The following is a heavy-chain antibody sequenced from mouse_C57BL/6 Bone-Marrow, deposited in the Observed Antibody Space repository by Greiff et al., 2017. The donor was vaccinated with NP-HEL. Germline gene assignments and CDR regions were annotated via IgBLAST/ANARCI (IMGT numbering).Heavy chain of an antibody. CDR1: GFSLSTFGMG. Sequence: VKLMESGPGILQPSQTLSLTCSFSGFSLSTFGMGVGWIRQPSGKGLEWLAHIWWDDDKYYNPALKSRLTISKDTSKNQVFLKIANVDTADTATYYCARIAHSFYYYGSSDWYFDVWGTGTTVTVSS. D-gene: IGHD1-1*01. CDR3: ARIAHSFYYYGSSDWYFDV. CDR2: IWWDDDK. J-gene: IGHJ1*03. V-gene: IGHV8-8*01.